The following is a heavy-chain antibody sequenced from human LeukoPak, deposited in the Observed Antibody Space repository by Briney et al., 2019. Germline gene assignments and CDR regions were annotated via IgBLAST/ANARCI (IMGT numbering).Heavy chain of an antibody. Sequence: PGGSLRLSCAASGFIFSNYWMSWVRQTPGKGREWVANIKQDGSEKYYVDSVKGRFTISRDNAKNSLYLQMNSLRAEDTAVYYCARYCSGNNCYAFDYWGQGTLVTVSS. CDR1: GFIFSNYW. J-gene: IGHJ4*02. V-gene: IGHV3-7*01. CDR3: ARYCSGNNCYAFDY. D-gene: IGHD2-15*01. CDR2: IKQDGSEK.